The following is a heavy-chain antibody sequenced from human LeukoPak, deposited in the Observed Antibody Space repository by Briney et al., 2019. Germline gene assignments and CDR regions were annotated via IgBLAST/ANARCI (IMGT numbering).Heavy chain of an antibody. D-gene: IGHD5-18*01. CDR2: IYYSGST. V-gene: IGHV4-39*01. J-gene: IGHJ4*02. Sequence: PETLSLTCTVSGGSISSSSYYWGWIRRPPGKGLEWIGSIYYSGSTYYNPSLKSRVTISVDTSKNQFSLKLSSVTAADTAVYYCARFLVFGTAMAYWGQGTLVTVSS. CDR3: ARFLVFGTAMAY. CDR1: GGSISSSSYY.